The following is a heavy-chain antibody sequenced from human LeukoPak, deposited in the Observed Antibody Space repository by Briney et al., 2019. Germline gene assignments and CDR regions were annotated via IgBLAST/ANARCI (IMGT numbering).Heavy chain of an antibody. Sequence: GGSLRLSCAASGFTFSSYGMHWARQAPGKGLEWVAVISYDGSNKYYADSVKGRFTISRDNSKNTLYLQMNSLRAEDTAVYYCARAGRYFDWLLYGDYWGQGALVTVSS. J-gene: IGHJ4*02. D-gene: IGHD3-9*01. V-gene: IGHV3-30*19. CDR3: ARAGRYFDWLLYGDY. CDR2: ISYDGSNK. CDR1: GFTFSSYG.